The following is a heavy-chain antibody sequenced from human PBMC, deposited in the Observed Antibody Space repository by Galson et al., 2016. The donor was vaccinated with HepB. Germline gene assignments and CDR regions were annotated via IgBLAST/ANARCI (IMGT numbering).Heavy chain of an antibody. D-gene: IGHD1-26*01. V-gene: IGHV3-33*01. CDR1: GFTFTPYS. Sequence: SLRLSCACSGFTFTPYSMNWVRQPPGKGLEWVAAIWYDTSNQWYANSVMGRFAISRDNSQNTLYLQMGNLRAEDTATYYCARGVGSTEMSCSDYWGQGTLVTVSS. CDR2: IWYDTSNQ. J-gene: IGHJ4*02. CDR3: ARGVGSTEMSCSDY.